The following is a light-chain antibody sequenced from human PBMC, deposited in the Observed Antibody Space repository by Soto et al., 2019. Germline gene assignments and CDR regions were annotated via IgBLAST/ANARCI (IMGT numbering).Light chain of an antibody. Sequence: DIQMTQSPSSVSASVGDRVTMTCRASQGISSYLAWYQQKPGIAPKLLIYAASSLQSGVPSRFSGSGSGTDFTLTISSLQPEDFATYYCQQLNSYPWTFGQGTKVDIK. CDR1: QGISSY. CDR2: AAS. J-gene: IGKJ1*01. V-gene: IGKV1-9*01. CDR3: QQLNSYPWT.